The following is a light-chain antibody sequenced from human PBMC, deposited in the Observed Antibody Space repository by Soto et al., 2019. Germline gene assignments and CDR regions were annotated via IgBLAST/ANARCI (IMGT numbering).Light chain of an antibody. J-gene: IGKJ1*01. V-gene: IGKV3-20*01. CDR2: GAS. CDR3: QQYGNSPQT. Sequence: ETVLTQSPGTLSLSPGERATLSCRASQSVGSNYVAWYQQKPGQAPRLLIYGASLRATGIPDRFSGSGSGTDFTLTITRLEPDDFAVFYCQQYGNSPQTFGQGTKVEIK. CDR1: QSVGSNY.